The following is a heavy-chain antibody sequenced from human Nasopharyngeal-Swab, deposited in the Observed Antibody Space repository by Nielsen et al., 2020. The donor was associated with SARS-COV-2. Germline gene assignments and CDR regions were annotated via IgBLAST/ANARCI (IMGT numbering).Heavy chain of an antibody. CDR1: GGSFSGYY. CDR2: INHSGST. J-gene: IGHJ4*02. CDR3: ARTSSGRRFDY. Sequence: SETLSLTCAVYGGSFSGYYWSWIRQPPGKELEWIGEINHSGSTNYNPSLKSRVTISVDTSKNQFSLKLSSVTAADTAVYYCARTSSGRRFDYWGQGTLVTVSS. V-gene: IGHV4-34*01. D-gene: IGHD6-25*01.